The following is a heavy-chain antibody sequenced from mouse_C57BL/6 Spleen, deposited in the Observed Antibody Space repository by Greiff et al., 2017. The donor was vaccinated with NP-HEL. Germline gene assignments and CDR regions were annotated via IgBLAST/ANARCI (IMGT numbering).Heavy chain of an antibody. D-gene: IGHD2-2*01. J-gene: IGHJ3*01. V-gene: IGHV1-64*01. CDR1: GYTFTSYG. Sequence: VQLQQSGAELVKPGASVKLSCKASGYTFTSYGMHWVKQRPGPGLEWIGMIHPNSGSTNYNEKFKSKATLTVDKSSSTAYMQLSSLTSEDSAVYYCASVRNVYGFAYWGQGTLVTVSA. CDR3: ASVRNVYGFAY. CDR2: IHPNSGST.